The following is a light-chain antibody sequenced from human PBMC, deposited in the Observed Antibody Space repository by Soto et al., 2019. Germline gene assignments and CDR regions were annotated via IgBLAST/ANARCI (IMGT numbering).Light chain of an antibody. Sequence: DIQLTQSPSFLSASVGDRVTITCWASQDISSFLAWYQQKPGKAPNLLIFTVSTLQRGVPSRFSGNGSGIEFTLTISCLQPEDFATYYCQQLKTYPRTFGQGTKVDIK. V-gene: IGKV1-9*01. CDR2: TVS. CDR1: QDISSF. J-gene: IGKJ1*01. CDR3: QQLKTYPRT.